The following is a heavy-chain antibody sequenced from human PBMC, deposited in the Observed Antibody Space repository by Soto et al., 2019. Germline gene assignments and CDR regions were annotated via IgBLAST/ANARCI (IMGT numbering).Heavy chain of an antibody. CDR3: VKHQVSLVRGISPFDY. CDR1: GFTFTGYW. D-gene: IGHD3-10*01. CDR2: ISSSGAFT. Sequence: GGSLRLSCAASGFTFTGYWMHWVRQAPGMGLVWVSTISSSGAFTYHADSVRGRLTISRDNSKNTVYLQMNSLRAEDTAVYYCVKHQVSLVRGISPFDYWGQGALVTVSS. V-gene: IGHV3-23*01. J-gene: IGHJ4*02.